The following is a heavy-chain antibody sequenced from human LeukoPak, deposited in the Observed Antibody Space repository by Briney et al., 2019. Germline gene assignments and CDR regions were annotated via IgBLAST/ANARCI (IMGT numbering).Heavy chain of an antibody. CDR1: GFTFDDYA. J-gene: IGHJ5*02. CDR2: ISWNSGSI. Sequence: SLRLSCAASGFTFDDYAMHWVRQAPGKGLEWVSGISWNSGSIGYADSVKGRFTISRDNAKNSLYLQMNSLRAEDTALYYCAKDHGAYYYDSSGSDFDPWGQGTLVTVSS. CDR3: AKDHGAYYYDSSGSDFDP. D-gene: IGHD3-22*01. V-gene: IGHV3-9*01.